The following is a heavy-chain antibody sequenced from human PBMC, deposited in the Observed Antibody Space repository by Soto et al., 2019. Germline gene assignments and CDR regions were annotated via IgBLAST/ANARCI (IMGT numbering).Heavy chain of an antibody. CDR3: ASLVDYSGIGAFDI. CDR2: IIPIFGTA. CDR1: GGTFGSYA. Sequence: GASVKVSCKASGGTFGSYASSWVRQAPGQGLEWMGGIIPIFGTANYAQKFQGRVTITADESTSTAYMELSSLRSEDTAVYYCASLVDYSGIGAFDIWGQGTMVTVSS. J-gene: IGHJ3*02. D-gene: IGHD2-15*01. V-gene: IGHV1-69*13.